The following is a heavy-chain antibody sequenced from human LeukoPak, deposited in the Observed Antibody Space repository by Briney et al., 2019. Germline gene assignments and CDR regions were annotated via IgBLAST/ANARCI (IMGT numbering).Heavy chain of an antibody. V-gene: IGHV1-18*01. CDR3: ARVVITLGGIIGYYDF. J-gene: IGHJ4*02. CDR2: ISAYNGNP. CDR1: VYRFPSYG. D-gene: IGHD3-16*02. Sequence: ASVKVSCKASVYRFPSYGITWVRQAPGQGLEGMGWISAYNGNPKYAQKLQGRITMTTDTSTTTAYMELRSLRSDDTAVYYCARVVITLGGIIGYYDFWGQGTLVTVST.